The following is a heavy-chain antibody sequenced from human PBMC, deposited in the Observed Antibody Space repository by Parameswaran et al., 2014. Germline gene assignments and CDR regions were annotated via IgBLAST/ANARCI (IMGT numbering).Heavy chain of an antibody. J-gene: IGHJ3*02. D-gene: IGHD1-14*01. CDR2: IDPSDSYS. V-gene: IGHV5-10-1*01. CDR3: ASRYLAGYDAFEI. Sequence: VRQMPGKGLEWMGRIDPSDSYSNYSPSFQGRVTISVDKSTNTAYLQWSSLKTSDTAMYYCASRYLAGYDAFEIWGQGTMVTVSS.